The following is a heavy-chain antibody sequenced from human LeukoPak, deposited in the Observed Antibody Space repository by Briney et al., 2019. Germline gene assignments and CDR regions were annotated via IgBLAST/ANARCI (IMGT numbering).Heavy chain of an antibody. J-gene: IGHJ4*02. CDR2: IYSGGST. CDR1: GFTVSSNY. V-gene: IGHV3-66*01. D-gene: IGHD3-16*02. CDR3: ARSPKDYVWGGYRNYYFDY. Sequence: GGSLRLSCAASGFTVSSNYMSWVRQAPGKGLEWVSVIYSGGSTYYADSVKGRFTISRDNSKNTLYLQMNSLRAEDTAVYYCARSPKDYVWGGYRNYYFDYWGQGTLVTVSS.